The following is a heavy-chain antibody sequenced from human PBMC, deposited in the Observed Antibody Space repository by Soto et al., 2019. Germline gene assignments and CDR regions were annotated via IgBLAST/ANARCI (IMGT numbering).Heavy chain of an antibody. Sequence: QVQLQQWGAGLLKPSETLSLTCAVYGGSFIGYYWSWIRQPPGKGLEWIGEINHSGSTNYNPSLKSRVTISVDTSKNQFSLKLSSVTAADTAVYYCARGVADYWGQGTLVTVSS. CDR2: INHSGST. J-gene: IGHJ4*02. CDR3: ARGVADY. CDR1: GGSFIGYY. V-gene: IGHV4-34*01.